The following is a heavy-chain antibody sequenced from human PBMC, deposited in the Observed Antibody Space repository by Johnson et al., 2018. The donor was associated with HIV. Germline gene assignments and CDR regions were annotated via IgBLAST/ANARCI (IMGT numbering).Heavy chain of an antibody. CDR2: IGTAGDT. V-gene: IGHV3-13*01. D-gene: IGHD3-16*01. CDR1: GFTFSNYD. Sequence: VQLVESGGGLVQPGGSLRLSCAASGFTFSNYDMHWVRQATGKGLDWVSAIGTAGDTYYPGSVKGRFTISRENAKNSLYLQMNSLRAGDTAVYYCARGTELGGWINAFDIWGQGTMVTVSS. J-gene: IGHJ3*02. CDR3: ARGTELGGWINAFDI.